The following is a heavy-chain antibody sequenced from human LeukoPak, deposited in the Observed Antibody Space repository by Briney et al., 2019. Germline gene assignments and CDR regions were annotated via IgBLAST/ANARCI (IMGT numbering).Heavy chain of an antibody. CDR2: IYYSGST. J-gene: IGHJ4*02. CDR1: GGSISSGGYY. D-gene: IGHD3-16*01. CDR3: ARVRDMITFGGVIGKSFDY. V-gene: IGHV4-31*03. Sequence: SQTLSLTCTVSGGSISSGGYYWSWIRQHPGKGLEWIGYIYYSGSTYYNPSLKSRVTISVDTSKNQFSLKLSSVTAADTAVYYCARVRDMITFGGVIGKSFDYWGQGTLVTVSS.